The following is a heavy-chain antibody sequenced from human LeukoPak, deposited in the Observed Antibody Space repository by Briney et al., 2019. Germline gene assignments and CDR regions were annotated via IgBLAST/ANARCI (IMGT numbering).Heavy chain of an antibody. D-gene: IGHD6-13*01. CDR2: IRSSSSYI. J-gene: IGHJ5*02. Sequence: GGSLTLSCAASGFTFCSYSRNWVSQAPGKGLEWVSSIRSSSSYIYYADSVKGRFTISRDNTKNSLYLQMNSLRAEDTAVYYCARDRGRAGSSWLSWFDPWGQGTLVTVSS. CDR1: GFTFCSYS. CDR3: ARDRGRAGSSWLSWFDP. V-gene: IGHV3-21*01.